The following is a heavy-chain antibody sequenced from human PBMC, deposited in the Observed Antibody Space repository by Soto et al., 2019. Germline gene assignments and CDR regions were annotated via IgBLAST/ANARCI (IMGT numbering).Heavy chain of an antibody. CDR1: GFTFSDYA. CDR2: ASGSGSGT. D-gene: IGHD2-21*01. J-gene: IGHJ4*02. CDR3: AKGRPGVAAAPDY. Sequence: EVQLLESGGGSVHPGESLRLSCAASGFTFSDYAMAWVRQAPGKGLEWVSSASGSGSGTYYADSVKGRFTISRDNSKNTLFLHMTNLTAGDTALYFCAKGRPGVAAAPDYWGQGTLVTVSS. V-gene: IGHV3-23*01.